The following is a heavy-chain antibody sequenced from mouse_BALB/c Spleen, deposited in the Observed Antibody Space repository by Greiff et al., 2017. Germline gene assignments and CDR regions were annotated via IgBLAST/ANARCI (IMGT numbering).Heavy chain of an antibody. CDR3: AREGNYPYAMDY. J-gene: IGHJ4*01. CDR2: ISSGGSYT. V-gene: IGHV5-9-4*01. CDR1: GFTFSSYA. D-gene: IGHD2-1*01. Sequence: EVLLVESGGGLVTPSGSLTLSCAASGFTFSSYAVTWVRQSPEKRLEWVAEISSGGSYTYYPDTVSGRFIISRDNAKNTLYLEMSSPRSEDTAMYYCAREGNYPYAMDYWGQGTSVTVSS.